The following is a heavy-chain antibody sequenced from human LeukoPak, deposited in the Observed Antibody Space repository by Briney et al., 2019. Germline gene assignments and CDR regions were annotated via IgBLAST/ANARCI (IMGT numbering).Heavy chain of an antibody. CDR3: ARINYNYFDH. V-gene: IGHV4-59*01. J-gene: IGHJ5*02. CDR1: GGSIRSYY. CDR2: IYYSGST. Sequence: SETLSLTCTVSGGSIRSYYWSWIRQPPGKGLECIGYIYYSGSTNYNPSLKSRVTISVDTSKNQFSLKLSSVTAADTAVYYCARINYNYFDHWGQGTLVTVSS.